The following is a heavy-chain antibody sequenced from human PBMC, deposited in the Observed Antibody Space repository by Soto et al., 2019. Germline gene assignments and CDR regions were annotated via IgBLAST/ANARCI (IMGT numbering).Heavy chain of an antibody. CDR2: IKSKTDGGTT. J-gene: IGHJ4*02. Sequence: GGSMRLSCAASGFTFSNAGMNWVRQAPGKGLEWVGRIKSKTDGGTTGYAAPVKGRFTISRDDSKNTLYLQMNSLKTEDTAVYYCTTEREYSSSWYGGELDYWGQGTLVTVSS. CDR3: TTEREYSSSWYGGELDY. CDR1: GFTFSNAG. D-gene: IGHD6-13*01. V-gene: IGHV3-15*07.